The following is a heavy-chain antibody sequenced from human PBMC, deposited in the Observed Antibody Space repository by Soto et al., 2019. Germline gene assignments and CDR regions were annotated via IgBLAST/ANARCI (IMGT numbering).Heavy chain of an antibody. V-gene: IGHV4-34*01. J-gene: IGHJ6*02. CDR3: GRGRGYSNAWGSYYSGMDV. CDR1: GGSFSNYY. CDR2: IKHNGST. D-gene: IGHD6-19*01. Sequence: QVQLQQWGAGLLKPSETLSLTCAIYGGSFSNYYWNWIRQPPGKGLEWMGKIKHNGSTNYSPSLKSRLTISVDTSKNQFSLKLISVTAADTAVYFCGRGRGYSNAWGSYYSGMDVWGQGTTVTVSS.